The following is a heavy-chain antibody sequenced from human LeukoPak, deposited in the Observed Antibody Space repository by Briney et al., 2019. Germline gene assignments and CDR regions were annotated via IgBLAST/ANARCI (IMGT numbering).Heavy chain of an antibody. V-gene: IGHV3-21*01. Sequence: PGGSLRLSCAASGFTFSSYEMNWVRQAPGKGLEWVSSISSSSSYIYYADSVKGRFTISRDNAKNSLYLQMNSLRAEDTAVYYCARDFAPYYYGSGSYLGRGYYYYMDVWGKGTTVTISS. D-gene: IGHD3-10*01. CDR3: ARDFAPYYYGSGSYLGRGYYYYMDV. J-gene: IGHJ6*03. CDR2: ISSSSSYI. CDR1: GFTFSSYE.